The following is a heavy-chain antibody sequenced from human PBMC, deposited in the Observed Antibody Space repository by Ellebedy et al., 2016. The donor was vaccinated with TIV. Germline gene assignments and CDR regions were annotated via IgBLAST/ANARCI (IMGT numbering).Heavy chain of an antibody. V-gene: IGHV3-21*01. CDR3: ARRGSYGDYAVQVNSWFDT. D-gene: IGHD4-17*01. Sequence: PGGSLRLSCAASGFTFSSFTMDWVRQAPGKGLEWVSSISSSATYIHSADSVKGRFTISRDNAKNLLFSQMNSLRAEDTAVYYCARRGSYGDYAVQVNSWFDTWGQGTLVTVSS. CDR1: GFTFSSFT. CDR2: ISSSATYI. J-gene: IGHJ5*02.